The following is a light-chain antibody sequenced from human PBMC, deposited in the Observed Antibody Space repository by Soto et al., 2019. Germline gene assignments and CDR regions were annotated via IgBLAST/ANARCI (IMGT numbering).Light chain of an antibody. J-gene: IGLJ2*01. Sequence: QSVLTQPPSASGSPGQSVTITCSGTDNDIGFANYVSWYQQHPDEAPKLLIYEVFKRPSEVPARFSAYKSGNTASLIVSGLQPEYEAEYFCSSFADGFNVGFGGGTKLTVL. V-gene: IGLV2-8*01. CDR3: SSFADGFNVG. CDR2: EVF. CDR1: DNDIGFANY.